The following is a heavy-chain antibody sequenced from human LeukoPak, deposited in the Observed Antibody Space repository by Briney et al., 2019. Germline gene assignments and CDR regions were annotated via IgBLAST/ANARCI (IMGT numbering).Heavy chain of an antibody. CDR1: GGSISSSSYS. V-gene: IGHV4-39*01. CDR2: FYYSGSP. Sequence: SETLSLTCTVSGGSISSSSYSWGWIRQPPGTGLEWIGSFYYSGSPYYNPSLKSRVTIPVDTSKNQFSLKLSSVTAADTAVYYCLGYCRTTSCYIDYWGQGTLVTVSS. D-gene: IGHD2-2*02. J-gene: IGHJ4*02. CDR3: LGYCRTTSCYIDY.